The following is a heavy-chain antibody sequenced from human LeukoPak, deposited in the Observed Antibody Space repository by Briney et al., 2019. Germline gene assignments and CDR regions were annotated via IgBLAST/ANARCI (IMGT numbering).Heavy chain of an antibody. J-gene: IGHJ4*02. D-gene: IGHD6-6*01. V-gene: IGHV1-2*02. CDR2: INPNSGGT. CDR1: GYTFTGYY. Sequence: ASVKVSCKASGYTFTGYYMHWVRQAPGQGLEWMGWINPNSGGTNYAQKFRGRVTMTRDTSISTAYMELSRLRSDDTAVYYCARGGIAARRNYFDYWGQGTLVTVSS. CDR3: ARGGIAARRNYFDY.